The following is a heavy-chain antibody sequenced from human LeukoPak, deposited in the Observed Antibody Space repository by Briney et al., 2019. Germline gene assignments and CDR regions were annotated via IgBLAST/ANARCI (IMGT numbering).Heavy chain of an antibody. J-gene: IGHJ4*02. CDR3: ARARVSTNGPYYFDY. CDR1: GGSISSGSYY. V-gene: IGHV4-61*02. CDR2: IYTSGST. D-gene: IGHD6-6*01. Sequence: SETLSLTCTVSGGSISSGSYYWSWIRQPAGKGLEWIGRIYTSGSTNYNPSLKSRVTISVDTSKNQFSLKLSSVTAADTAVYYCARARVSTNGPYYFDYWGQGTLVTVSS.